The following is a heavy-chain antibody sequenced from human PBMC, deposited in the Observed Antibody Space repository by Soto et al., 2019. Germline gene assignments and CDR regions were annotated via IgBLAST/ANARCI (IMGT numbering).Heavy chain of an antibody. J-gene: IGHJ6*02. V-gene: IGHV5-10-1*01. Sequence: PGESLKISCKGSGYSFTSYWISWVRQMPGKGLEWMGRIDPSDSYTNYSPSFQGHVTISADKSISTAYLQWSSLKGSDTAMYYCARHAPDSSSVYYYYGMDVWGHGSRVTFAS. CDR3: ARHAPDSSSVYYYYGMDV. D-gene: IGHD6-6*01. CDR1: GYSFTSYW. CDR2: IDPSDSYT.